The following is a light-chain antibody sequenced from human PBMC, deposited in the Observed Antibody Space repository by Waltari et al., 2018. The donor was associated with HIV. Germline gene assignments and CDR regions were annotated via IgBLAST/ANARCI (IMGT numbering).Light chain of an antibody. CDR3: QQYGRSPIT. V-gene: IGKV1-39*01. Sequence: DIQMTQSPSSLSASVGDRVTITCRASQSISSYLNWYQQKPGKAPKLLIYTASSLQSGVPSRFSGSGSGTDFTLTISSLQPEDFAVYFCQQYGRSPITFGPGTKVVIK. J-gene: IGKJ3*01. CDR1: QSISSY. CDR2: TAS.